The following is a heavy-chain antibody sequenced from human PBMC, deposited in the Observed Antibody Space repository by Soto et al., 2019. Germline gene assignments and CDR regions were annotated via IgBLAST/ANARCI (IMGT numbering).Heavy chain of an antibody. D-gene: IGHD3-22*01. V-gene: IGHV4-59*01. CDR1: GGSISSYY. CDR2: ISYSGST. J-gene: IGHJ6*02. CDR3: ARDGYDSRNYYYYTMDV. Sequence: QVQLQESGPGLVKPSETLSLTCTVSGGSISSYYWSWIRQPPGKGLEWIGYISYSGSTNYNPSLSSRVTISLDTTKNQFSLKLSSVTAAATAVYYCARDGYDSRNYYYYTMDVWGQGTTVTVSS.